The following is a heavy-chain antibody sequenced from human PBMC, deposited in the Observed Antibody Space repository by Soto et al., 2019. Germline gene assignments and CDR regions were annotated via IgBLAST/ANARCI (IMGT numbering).Heavy chain of an antibody. V-gene: IGHV3-7*04. J-gene: IGHJ4*02. CDR3: ARGAFPTWGTYPLDY. D-gene: IGHD3-16*02. CDR2: IKQDGGEK. Sequence: EVQLVESGGGLVQPGGSLRLSCEASGFTFTSYWMTWVRQAPVKGLEWVANIKQDGGEKYYVGSVKGRFTISRDNAENPLYLQLDSLRAEDAAVYYCARGAFPTWGTYPLDYWGQGTLVTVSS. CDR1: GFTFTSYW.